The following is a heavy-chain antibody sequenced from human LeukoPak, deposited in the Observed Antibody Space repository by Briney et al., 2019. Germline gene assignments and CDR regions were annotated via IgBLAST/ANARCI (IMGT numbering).Heavy chain of an antibody. CDR2: IYYSGTP. V-gene: IGHV4-39*02. Sequence: SETLSLTCTVSRGSISGYYWGWIRQPPGKGLEWIGSIYYSGTPYYNPSLETRLTISVDTSKSHFSLKLSSVTAADTAVYYCARRGVAAAATNFDYWGQGTLVTVSS. CDR1: RGSISGYY. D-gene: IGHD3-10*01. J-gene: IGHJ4*02. CDR3: ARRGVAAAATNFDY.